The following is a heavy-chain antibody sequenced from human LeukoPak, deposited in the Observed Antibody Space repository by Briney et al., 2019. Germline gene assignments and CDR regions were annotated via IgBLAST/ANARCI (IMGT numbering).Heavy chain of an antibody. J-gene: IGHJ4*02. D-gene: IGHD6-13*01. CDR1: GFTFNSNA. V-gene: IGHV3-30-3*01. Sequence: PGGSLRLSCAASGFTFNSNAMTWVRQAPGKGLEWVAVISYDGSNKYYADSVKGRLTISRDNSKNTLYLQMNSLRAEDTAVYYCATGSVRYSASWYSQEGDYWGQGTLVTVSS. CDR2: ISYDGSNK. CDR3: ATGSVRYSASWYSQEGDY.